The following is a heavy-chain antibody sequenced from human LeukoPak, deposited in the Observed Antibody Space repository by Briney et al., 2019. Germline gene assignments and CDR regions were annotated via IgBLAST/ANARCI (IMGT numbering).Heavy chain of an antibody. CDR2: IYYSGNT. Sequence: PSETLSLTCTVSGVSISSSSYYWGWIRQPPGKGLEWIGSIYYSGNTYYNPSLKSRGTISVDTSKNQFSLKLSSVTAADTAVYYCARRRAAAVNDYWGQGTLVTVSS. CDR3: ARRRAAAVNDY. V-gene: IGHV4-39*01. D-gene: IGHD6-13*01. J-gene: IGHJ4*02. CDR1: GVSISSSSYY.